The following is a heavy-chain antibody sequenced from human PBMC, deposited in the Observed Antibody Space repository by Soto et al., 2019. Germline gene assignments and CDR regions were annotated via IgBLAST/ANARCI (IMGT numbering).Heavy chain of an antibody. J-gene: IGHJ6*03. CDR2: ISAYNGDS. CDR1: GYIFTSFG. D-gene: IGHD1-1*01. CDR3: ARRTRYNAGGYYHYKMDV. Sequence: QVQMVQSGAEVKKPGASVKVSCKASGYIFTSFGISWVRQAPGQGLEWMGWISAYNGDSNYPQNFQDRVTLTTDTSTNTAYMELRSLRSGDTAVYYCARRTRYNAGGYYHYKMDVWGQGTTVTVSS. V-gene: IGHV1-18*01.